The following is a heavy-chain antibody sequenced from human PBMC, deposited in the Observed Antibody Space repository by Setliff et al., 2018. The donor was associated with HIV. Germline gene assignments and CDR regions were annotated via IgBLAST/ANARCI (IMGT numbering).Heavy chain of an antibody. CDR2: IYSDGTT. Sequence: GESLKISCAASGFTVSSKYMTWVRQAPGKGLEGVSVIYSDGTTYYADSVKGRFTISRDNSKNTLYLQMDSLRGDDTAIYYCTGRTSGYHYLVYWGQGTLVTAPQ. CDR3: TGRTSGYHYLVY. J-gene: IGHJ4*02. CDR1: GFTVSSKY. D-gene: IGHD3-22*01. V-gene: IGHV3-66*04.